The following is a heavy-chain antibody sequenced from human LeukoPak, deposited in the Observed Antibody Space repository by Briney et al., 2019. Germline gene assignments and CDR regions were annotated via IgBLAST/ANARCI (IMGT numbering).Heavy chain of an antibody. Sequence: GGSLRLSCAASGFTFSSYGMTWVRQAPGKGLEWVANINQGESEKYYVDSVKGRFTISRDNAKNSLYLQMNSLRAEDTAVYYRAELGITTIGAVWSKAPTVTISS. CDR2: INQGESEK. CDR3: AELGITTIGAV. V-gene: IGHV3-7*01. D-gene: IGHD3-10*02. J-gene: IGHJ6*04. CDR1: GFTFSSYG.